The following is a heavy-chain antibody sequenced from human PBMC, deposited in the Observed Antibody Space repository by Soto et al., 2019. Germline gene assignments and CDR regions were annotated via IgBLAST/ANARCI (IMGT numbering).Heavy chain of an antibody. D-gene: IGHD3-22*01. CDR1: GGTFSSYA. V-gene: IGHV1-69*13. J-gene: IGHJ4*02. CDR3: ARGYDSNWDHYFDY. Sequence: SVTVSCKASGGTFSSYAIIWVRQAPGQGLEWMGGIIPIFGTANYAQKFQGRVTITADESTSTAYMELSSLRSEDTAVYYCARGYDSNWDHYFDYWGQGTLVTVSS. CDR2: IIPIFGTA.